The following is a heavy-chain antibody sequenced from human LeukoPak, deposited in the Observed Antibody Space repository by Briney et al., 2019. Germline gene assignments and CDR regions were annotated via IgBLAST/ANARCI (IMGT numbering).Heavy chain of an antibody. D-gene: IGHD4-17*01. CDR3: ARGQGTTRPPSFDY. J-gene: IGHJ4*02. CDR2: MNPNSGNT. CDR1: GYTFTSYD. Sequence: ASVKVSCKASGYTFTSYDINWVRQATGQGLEWMGWMNPNSGNTGCAQKFQGRVTMTRDTSISTAYMELSSLRSEDTAVYYCARGQGTTRPPSFDYWGQGTPVTVSS. V-gene: IGHV1-8*01.